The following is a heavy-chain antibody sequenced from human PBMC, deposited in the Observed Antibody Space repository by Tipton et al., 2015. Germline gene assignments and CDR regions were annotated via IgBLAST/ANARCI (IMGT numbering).Heavy chain of an antibody. CDR2: TYYRSKWYN. D-gene: IGHD5-12*01. V-gene: IGHV6-1*01. J-gene: IGHJ4*02. CDR1: GDSVSSNTAT. Sequence: PGLVKPSQTLSLACAISGDSVSSNTATWNWIRQSPSRSLEWLGRTYYRSKWYNDYAESVKGRITISPDTSKNQFSLQLRSVTAADTAVYFCAKTHGAYDWYLDHWGQGTLVTVSS. CDR3: AKTHGAYDWYLDH.